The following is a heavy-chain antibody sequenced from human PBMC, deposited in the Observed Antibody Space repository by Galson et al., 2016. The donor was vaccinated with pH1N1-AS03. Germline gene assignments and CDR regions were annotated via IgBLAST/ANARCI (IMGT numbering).Heavy chain of an antibody. D-gene: IGHD2/OR15-2a*01. CDR3: AGDKVGTVIGFDP. CDR2: ITSSSSTI. CDR1: GFTFSDYY. Sequence: SLRLSCAASGFTFSDYYMSWIRQAPGKGLEWVSSITSSSSTIYYADSVKGRFPIPRDNANNSLYLQMDSLRAEDTAVYYCAGDKVGTVIGFDPWGQGTLVTVSS. J-gene: IGHJ5*02. V-gene: IGHV3-11*04.